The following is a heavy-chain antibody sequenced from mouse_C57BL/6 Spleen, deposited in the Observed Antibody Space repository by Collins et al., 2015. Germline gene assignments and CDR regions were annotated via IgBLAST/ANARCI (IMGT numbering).Heavy chain of an antibody. CDR2: INPNNGGT. CDR1: GYTFTDYY. CDR3: ARWEGQIYYGNYVDAMDY. Sequence: EVQLQQSGPELVKPGASVKISCKASGYTFTDYYMNWVKQSHGKSLEWIGDINPNNGGTSYNQKFKGKATLTVDKSSSTAYMELRSLTSEDSAVYYCARWEGQIYYGNYVDAMDYWGQGTSVTVSS. D-gene: IGHD2-1*01. J-gene: IGHJ4*01. V-gene: IGHV1-26*01.